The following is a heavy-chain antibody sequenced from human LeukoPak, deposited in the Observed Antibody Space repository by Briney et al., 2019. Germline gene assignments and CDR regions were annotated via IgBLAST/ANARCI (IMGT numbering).Heavy chain of an antibody. D-gene: IGHD3-10*02. V-gene: IGHV3-48*03. J-gene: IGHJ6*04. Sequence: GGSLRLSCAASGFTFSSYEMNWVRQAPGKGLEWVSYISSSGSTIYYADSVKGRFAISRDNAKNSLYLQMNSLRAVDTAVYYCAELGITMIGGVWGKGTTVTISS. CDR2: ISSSGSTI. CDR3: AELGITMIGGV. CDR1: GFTFSSYE.